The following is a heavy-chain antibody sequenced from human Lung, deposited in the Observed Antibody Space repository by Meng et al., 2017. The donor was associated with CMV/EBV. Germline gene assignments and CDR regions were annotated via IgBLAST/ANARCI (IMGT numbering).Heavy chain of an antibody. D-gene: IGHD5-24*01. J-gene: IGHJ4*02. CDR2: IYYTGST. CDR1: GGSIGSGGYY. V-gene: IGHV4-31*03. CDR3: AREAGRDGYATPKFDY. Sequence: VQLQESGPGLVTPSQTLSLTCTVAGGSIGSGGYYWSWIRQHPGKGLEWIGYIYYTGSTFYNPSLKSRVTIPVDTSKNQFSLKLIPATAADTAVYYCAREAGRDGYATPKFDYWGQGTLVTVSS.